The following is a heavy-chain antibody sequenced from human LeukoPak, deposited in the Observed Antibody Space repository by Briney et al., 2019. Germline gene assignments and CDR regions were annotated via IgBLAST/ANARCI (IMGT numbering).Heavy chain of an antibody. V-gene: IGHV3-30*18. CDR1: GFTFSSYG. CDR2: ISYDGSNK. Sequence: GGSLRLSCAASGFTFSSYGMHWVRQAPGKGLVWVAVISYDGSNKYYADSVKGRFTISRDNSKNTLYLQMNSLRAEDTAVYYCAKGPLGSYYVGSGNWYFDLWGRGTLVTVSS. CDR3: AKGPLGSYYVGSGNWYFDL. D-gene: IGHD1-26*01. J-gene: IGHJ2*01.